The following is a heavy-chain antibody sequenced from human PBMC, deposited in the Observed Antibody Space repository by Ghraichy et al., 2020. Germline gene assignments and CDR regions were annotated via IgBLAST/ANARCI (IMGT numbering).Heavy chain of an antibody. D-gene: IGHD4-17*01. V-gene: IGHV3-7*03. CDR1: GFTFSSYW. J-gene: IGHJ4*02. CDR2: IKQDGSEK. Sequence: GGSLRLSCAASGFTFSSYWMSWVRQAPGKGLEWVANIKQDGSEKYYVDSVKGRFTISRDNAKNSLYLQMNSLRAEDTAVYYCARYRSYGEDGYFDYWGQGTLVTVSS. CDR3: ARYRSYGEDGYFDY.